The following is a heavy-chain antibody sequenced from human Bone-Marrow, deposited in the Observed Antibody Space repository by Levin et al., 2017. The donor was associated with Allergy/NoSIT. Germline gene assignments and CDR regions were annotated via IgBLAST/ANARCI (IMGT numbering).Heavy chain of an antibody. CDR1: GFTVSSNY. CDR3: AKNGGWYGAGYFDS. V-gene: IGHV3-66*02. CDR2: IYSGGST. D-gene: IGHD6-19*01. J-gene: IGHJ4*02. Sequence: GGSLRLSCAASGFTVSSNYMSWVRQAPGKGLEWVSVIYSGGSTYYADSVKGRFTISRDNSKNTLYLQMNSLRAEDTAVYYCAKNGGWYGAGYFDSWGQGTLVTVSS.